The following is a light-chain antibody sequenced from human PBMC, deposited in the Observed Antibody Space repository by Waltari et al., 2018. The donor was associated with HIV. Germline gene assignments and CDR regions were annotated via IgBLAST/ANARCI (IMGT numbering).Light chain of an antibody. CDR3: AAWDNYLNAWV. V-gene: IGLV1-47*01. J-gene: IGLJ3*02. CDR2: EGD. CDR1: SSNIGSHF. Sequence: QSVLSQPPSTSATPGQRVTILCSGASSNIGSHFVSWYQHLPGAAPKLLISEGDRRPSGVPARVSGVESGTSAALAISGLRSEDEADYYCAAWDNYLNAWVFGGGTRVTVL.